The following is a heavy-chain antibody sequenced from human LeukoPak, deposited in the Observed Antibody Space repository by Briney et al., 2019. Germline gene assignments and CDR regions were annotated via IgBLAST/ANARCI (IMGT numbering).Heavy chain of an antibody. J-gene: IGHJ4*02. CDR2: IFYSGSY. D-gene: IGHD5-18*01. CDR1: GGSIRRNF. V-gene: IGHV4-59*01. Sequence: ETLSLTCTVSGGSIRRNFWSWIRQPPGKGLEWIGYIFYSGSYNYNPSLQSQVTIAIDTSKNQLSLRLSSVTAADTAVYYCAEEDRDKYNFDSWGQRTMAADSS. CDR3: AEEDRDKYNFDS.